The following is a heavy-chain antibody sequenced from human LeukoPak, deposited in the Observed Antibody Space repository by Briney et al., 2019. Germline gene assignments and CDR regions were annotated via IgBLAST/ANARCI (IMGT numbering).Heavy chain of an antibody. CDR3: ASGSSSWRIDY. J-gene: IGHJ4*02. D-gene: IGHD6-13*01. CDR2: IIPNSGGT. CDR1: GYTFTGYY. Sequence: ASVKVSCKASGYTFTGYYMHWVRQAPGQGLEWMGWIIPNSGGTNYAQKFQGRVTMTRDTSISTTYMDLSRLRSDDTAVYYCASGSSSWRIDYWGQGTLVIVSS. V-gene: IGHV1-2*02.